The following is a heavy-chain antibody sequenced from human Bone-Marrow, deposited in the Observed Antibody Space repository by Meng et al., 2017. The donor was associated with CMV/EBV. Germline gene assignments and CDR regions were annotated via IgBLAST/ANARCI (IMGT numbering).Heavy chain of an antibody. J-gene: IGHJ3*02. Sequence: GESLKISCTASGFTFGDYAMSWVRQAPGKGLEWVGFIRSKAYGGTTEYAASVKGRFTISRDDSKSIAYLQMNSLKTEDTAVYYCTRGTRGGGGRFDNAFDIWGQATMVTVSS. CDR3: TRGTRGGGGRFDNAFDI. CDR1: GFTFGDYA. CDR2: IRSKAYGGTT. D-gene: IGHD1-14*01. V-gene: IGHV3-49*04.